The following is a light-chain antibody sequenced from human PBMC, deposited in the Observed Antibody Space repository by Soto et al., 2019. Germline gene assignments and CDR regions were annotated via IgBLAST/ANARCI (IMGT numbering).Light chain of an antibody. Sequence: EIVMTQSPATLSVSPGERATLSCRASQSVSSNLAWYQQKPGQAPRLLIYGISTRATGFPVRFSGSGSGTEFTLTINSLQSEDFAVYYCQQYNTWLRTFGQGTKVEI. CDR2: GIS. CDR3: QQYNTWLRT. CDR1: QSVSSN. J-gene: IGKJ1*01. V-gene: IGKV3-15*01.